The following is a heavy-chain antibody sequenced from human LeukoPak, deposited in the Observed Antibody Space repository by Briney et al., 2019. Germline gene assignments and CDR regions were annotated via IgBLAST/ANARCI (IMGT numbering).Heavy chain of an antibody. CDR1: GFTFSTYA. V-gene: IGHV3-23*01. CDR3: AKRGPGYDKSTYPPHYFDY. CDR2: ISVSGGRT. D-gene: IGHD3-22*01. Sequence: GGSLRLSCAASGFTFSTYAMSWVRQAPGKGLEWVSGISVSGGRTDYADSVKGRFTISRDNSKNTLYLQMNSLRAEDTAVYYCAKRGPGYDKSTYPPHYFDYWGQGTLVTVSS. J-gene: IGHJ4*02.